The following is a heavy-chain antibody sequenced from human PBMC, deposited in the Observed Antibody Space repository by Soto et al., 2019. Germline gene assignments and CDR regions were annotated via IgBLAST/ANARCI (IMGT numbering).Heavy chain of an antibody. CDR1: GYTFSSYG. J-gene: IGHJ4*02. CDR3: ARTARPHNFDF. Sequence: ASVKVSCKTSGYTFSSYGITWVRQAPGQPLEWLGWISLYSDGTNYAQKFQGRVSMTTDTSTTTAYMELRSLRSDDTAVYYCARTARPHNFDFWGQGTLVTVSS. CDR2: ISLYSDGT. V-gene: IGHV1-18*01.